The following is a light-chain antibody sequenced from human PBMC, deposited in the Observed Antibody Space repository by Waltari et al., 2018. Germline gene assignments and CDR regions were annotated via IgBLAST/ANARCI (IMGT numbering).Light chain of an antibody. CDR2: GAS. CDR1: QSVSSN. V-gene: IGKV3-15*01. Sequence: EIVMTQSPATLSVSPWERATLSCRASQSVSSNLAWYQQKPGQAPRLLIYGASTRATGIPARFSGSGSGTEFTLTISSLQSEDFAVYYCQQYNLWPPYTFGQGTKLEIK. CDR3: QQYNLWPPYT. J-gene: IGKJ2*01.